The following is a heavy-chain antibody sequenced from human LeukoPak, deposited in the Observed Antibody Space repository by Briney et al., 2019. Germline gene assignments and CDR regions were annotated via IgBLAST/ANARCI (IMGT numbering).Heavy chain of an antibody. Sequence: PGGSLRLSCAASGFTFSSYAMSWVRQASGKGLEWVSSISGSGDFTYYVDSVKGRFTISRDNSKNALYLQMNSLRAEDTAVYYCAKGNSSSTRSEIDLWGQGTLVTVSS. J-gene: IGHJ5*02. CDR1: GFTFSSYA. D-gene: IGHD6-6*01. CDR2: ISGSGDFT. CDR3: AKGNSSSTRSEIDL. V-gene: IGHV3-23*01.